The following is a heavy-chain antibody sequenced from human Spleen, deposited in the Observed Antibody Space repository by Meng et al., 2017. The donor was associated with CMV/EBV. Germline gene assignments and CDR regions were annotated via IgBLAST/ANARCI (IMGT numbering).Heavy chain of an antibody. CDR3: ARESDGSGQYAFDI. J-gene: IGHJ3*02. CDR1: GYTFTSYD. V-gene: IGHV1-8*01. Sequence: ASVKVSCKASGYTFTSYDINWVRQATGQGLEWMGWMNPNSGNTGYAQKFQGRVTMTRDTSISTAYMELSRLRSDDTAVYYCARESDGSGQYAFDIWGQGTMVTVSS. CDR2: MNPNSGNT. D-gene: IGHD3-22*01.